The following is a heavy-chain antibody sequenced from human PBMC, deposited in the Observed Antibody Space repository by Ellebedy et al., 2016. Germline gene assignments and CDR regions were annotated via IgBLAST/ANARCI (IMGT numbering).Heavy chain of an antibody. J-gene: IGHJ4*02. V-gene: IGHV3-30*03. D-gene: IGHD3-9*01. CDR3: ARQLVLRYFDPFDY. CDR1: GFTFSSYG. CDR2: ISYDGSNK. Sequence: GESLKISXAASGFTFSSYGMHWVRQAPGKGLEWVAVISYDGSNKYYADSVKGRFTISRDNSKNTLYLQMNSLRAEDTAVYYCARQLVLRYFDPFDYWGQGTLVTVSS.